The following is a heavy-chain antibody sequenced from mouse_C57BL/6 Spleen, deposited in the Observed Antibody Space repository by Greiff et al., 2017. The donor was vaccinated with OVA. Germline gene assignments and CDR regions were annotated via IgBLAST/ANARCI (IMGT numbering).Heavy chain of an antibody. CDR1: GYTFTSYW. V-gene: IGHV1-7*01. D-gene: IGHD1-1*01. J-gene: IGHJ4*01. CDR2: INPSSGYT. CDR3: ASGGTTVVNAMDY. Sequence: LVESGAELAKPGASVKLSCKASGYTFTSYWMHWVKQRPGQGLEWIGYINPSSGYTKYNQKFKDKATLTADKSSSTAYMQLSSLTYEDSAVYYCASGGTTVVNAMDYWGQGTSVTVSS.